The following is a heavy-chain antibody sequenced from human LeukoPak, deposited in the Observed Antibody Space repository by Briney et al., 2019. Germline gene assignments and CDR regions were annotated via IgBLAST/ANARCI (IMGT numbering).Heavy chain of an antibody. Sequence: PSETLSLTCAVYGGSFSGYYWSWIRQPPGKGLEWIGEINHSGSTNYNPSLKSRVTISVDTSKNQFSLKLSSVTAADTAVYYCARHGDGLFDYWGQGTLVTVS. CDR2: INHSGST. V-gene: IGHV4-34*01. CDR3: ARHGDGLFDY. J-gene: IGHJ4*02. D-gene: IGHD2-21*02. CDR1: GGSFSGYY.